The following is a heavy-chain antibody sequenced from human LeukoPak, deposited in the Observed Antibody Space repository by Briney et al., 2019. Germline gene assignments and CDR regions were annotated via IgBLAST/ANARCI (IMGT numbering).Heavy chain of an antibody. D-gene: IGHD1-26*01. CDR1: GFSFRNYW. CDR2: IKQEGGEI. Sequence: PGGSLRLSCAASGFSFRNYWMSWVRQVPGKGLEWVANIKQEGGEIYYVDSVKGRFTISRDNAKNSLFLQMNSLRVEDTAIYYCARDRKSGNFLGEFDHWGQGTLVTVFS. V-gene: IGHV3-7*03. CDR3: ARDRKSGNFLGEFDH. J-gene: IGHJ5*02.